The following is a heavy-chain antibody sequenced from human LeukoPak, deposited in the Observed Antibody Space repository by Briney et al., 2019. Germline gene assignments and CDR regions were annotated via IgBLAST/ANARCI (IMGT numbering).Heavy chain of an antibody. CDR2: INSDGSST. CDR3: ARSSNVYDILTGYYSTDAFDI. J-gene: IGHJ3*02. CDR1: GFTFSSYW. D-gene: IGHD3-9*01. V-gene: IGHV3-74*01. Sequence: GGSLRLSCAASGFTFSSYWMHWVRQAPGKGLVWVSRINSDGSSTSYADSVKGRFTISRDNAKNTLYLQMNSLRAEDTAVYYCARSSNVYDILTGYYSTDAFDIWGQGTMVTVSS.